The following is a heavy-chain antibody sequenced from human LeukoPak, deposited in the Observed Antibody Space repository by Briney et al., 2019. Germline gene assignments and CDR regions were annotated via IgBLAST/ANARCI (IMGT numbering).Heavy chain of an antibody. Sequence: SETLSLTCTVSGGSISSYYWSWIRQPPGKGLEWIGYIYYSGSTNYNPSLKSRVTISVDTSKNQFSLKLSSVTAADTAVYYCARIPHYYGSGTNIHYYFDYWGQGTLVTVSS. J-gene: IGHJ4*02. D-gene: IGHD3-10*01. CDR2: IYYSGST. CDR3: ARIPHYYGSGTNIHYYFDY. CDR1: GGSISSYY. V-gene: IGHV4-59*01.